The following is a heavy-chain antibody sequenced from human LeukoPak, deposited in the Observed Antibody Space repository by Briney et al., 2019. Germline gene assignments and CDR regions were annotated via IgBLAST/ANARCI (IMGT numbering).Heavy chain of an antibody. Sequence: GESLKISCKGSGCSFTNYRIGWVRQMPGKGLEWMGIIYPGDSDTRYSPSFQGQVTISADKSITTAYLQWSSLKASDTAMYYCARRISAAAGTSPFDYWGQGTLVTVSS. CDR2: IYPGDSDT. D-gene: IGHD6-13*01. J-gene: IGHJ4*02. V-gene: IGHV5-51*01. CDR3: ARRISAAAGTSPFDY. CDR1: GCSFTNYR.